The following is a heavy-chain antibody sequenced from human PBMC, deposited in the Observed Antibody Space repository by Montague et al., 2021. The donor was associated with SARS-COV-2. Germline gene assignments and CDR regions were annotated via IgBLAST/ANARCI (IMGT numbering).Heavy chain of an antibody. Sequence: TLSLTCAVSGGSIRGSSYYWSWIRHHPEKGLEWIGYIYYTGSTYYNPSLKSRVVISVDTSKNEFSLNLTSVTAADTAVYYCVRARWLQPFFDNWGQGTLVFVSS. V-gene: IGHV4-31*11. D-gene: IGHD5-24*01. CDR3: VRARWLQPFFDN. CDR2: IYYTGST. CDR1: GGSIRGSSYY. J-gene: IGHJ4*02.